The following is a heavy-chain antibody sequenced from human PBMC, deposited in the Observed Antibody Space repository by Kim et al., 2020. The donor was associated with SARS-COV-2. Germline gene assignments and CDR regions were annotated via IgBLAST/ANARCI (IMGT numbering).Heavy chain of an antibody. CDR3: ATLEYYHGSGSYFKY. J-gene: IGHJ4*02. V-gene: IGHV4-61*01. CDR2: IYHSGST. CDR1: GGSFSSGSYY. Sequence: SETLSLTCTVSGGSFSSGSYYWSWIRQPPGQGLEWIGYIYHSGSTNYNPSLKSRVTISVDTSKHQFSLRLSSVTAADTAVYYCATLEYYHGSGSYFKYWGQGTLVTVPS. D-gene: IGHD3-10*01.